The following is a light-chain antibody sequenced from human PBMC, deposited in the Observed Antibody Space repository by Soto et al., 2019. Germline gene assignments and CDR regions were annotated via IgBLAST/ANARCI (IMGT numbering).Light chain of an antibody. Sequence: DIQMTQSPSSLSASVGDRVTITCRASESISNWLAWYQQKPGKAPKLLIFKASNLERGVPSRFSGSGSWTKFTLTINSLQPDDFATYSCQQYTTYPLTFGGGTKVEIK. CDR1: ESISNW. CDR3: QQYTTYPLT. CDR2: KAS. V-gene: IGKV1-5*03. J-gene: IGKJ4*01.